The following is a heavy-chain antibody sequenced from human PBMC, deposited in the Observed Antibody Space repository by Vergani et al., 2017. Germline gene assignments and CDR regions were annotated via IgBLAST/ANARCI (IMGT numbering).Heavy chain of an antibody. CDR2: ISSSSSTI. CDR1: GFTFSSYS. J-gene: IGHJ4*02. CDR3: ASDKMVYYDSSGPDY. V-gene: IGHV3-48*01. Sequence: EVQLVESGGGWVQPGGSLRLSCAASGFTFSSYSMNWVRQAPGKGLEWVSYISSSSSTIYYADSVKGRFTISRDNAKNTLYLQMNSLRAEDKAVYYCASDKMVYYDSSGPDYWGQGTLVTVSS. D-gene: IGHD3-22*01.